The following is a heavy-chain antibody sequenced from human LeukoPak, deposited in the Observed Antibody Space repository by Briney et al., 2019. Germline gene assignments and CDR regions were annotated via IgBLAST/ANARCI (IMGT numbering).Heavy chain of an antibody. D-gene: IGHD2-21*02. V-gene: IGHV4-34*01. CDR2: INHSGST. CDR1: GGSFSGYY. J-gene: IGHJ6*02. CDR3: ARGGKTYCGGDCYLDPYYYYYGMDV. Sequence: KPSETLSLTCAVYGGSFSGYYWSWIRQPPGKGLEWIGEINHSGSTNYNPSLKSRVTISVDTSKNQFSLKLSSVTAADTAVYYCARGGKTYCGGDCYLDPYYYYYGMDVWGQGTTVTVAS.